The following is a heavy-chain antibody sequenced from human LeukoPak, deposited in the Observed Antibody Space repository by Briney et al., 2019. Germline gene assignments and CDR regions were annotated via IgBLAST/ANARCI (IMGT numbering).Heavy chain of an antibody. V-gene: IGHV3-7*01. CDR2: IKQDGSEK. J-gene: IGHJ5*02. CDR3: ARDSGWCSSTSCSQGGWFDP. D-gene: IGHD2-2*01. CDR1: GFTFSSYW. Sequence: GGSLRLSCAASGFTFSSYWMSWVRQAPGKGLEWVANIKQDGSEKYYVDSVKGRFTISRDNAKNTLYLQMNSLRAEDTAVYYCARDSGWCSSTSCSQGGWFDPWGQGTLVTVSS.